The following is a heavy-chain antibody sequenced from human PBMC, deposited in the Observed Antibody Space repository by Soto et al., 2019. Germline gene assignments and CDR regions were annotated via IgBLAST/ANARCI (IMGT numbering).Heavy chain of an antibody. CDR2: IFSNDEK. Sequence: QVTLKESGPVLVKPTETLTLTCTVSGFSLSNARMGVSWIRQPPGKALEWLAHIFSNDEKSSSTSLKSRLTISKDTSKSQVVLTMTNMDPVDTATYYRARAPLRYFDRFDPWGQGTLVTVSS. V-gene: IGHV2-26*01. J-gene: IGHJ5*02. CDR3: ARAPLRYFDRFDP. CDR1: GFSLSNARMG. D-gene: IGHD3-9*01.